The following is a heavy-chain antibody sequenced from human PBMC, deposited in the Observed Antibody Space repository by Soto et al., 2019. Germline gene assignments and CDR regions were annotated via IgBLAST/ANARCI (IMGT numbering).Heavy chain of an antibody. J-gene: IGHJ4*02. CDR1: GYTLTELS. Sequence: ASVKVSCKVSGYTLTELSMHWVRQAPGKGLEWMGGFDPEDGETIYAQKFQGRVTMTEDTSTDTAYMELSSLRSEDTAVYYCATTPLVLRFLEWLSEFDYWGLGTLVTVSS. CDR3: ATTPLVLRFLEWLSEFDY. D-gene: IGHD3-3*01. CDR2: FDPEDGET. V-gene: IGHV1-24*01.